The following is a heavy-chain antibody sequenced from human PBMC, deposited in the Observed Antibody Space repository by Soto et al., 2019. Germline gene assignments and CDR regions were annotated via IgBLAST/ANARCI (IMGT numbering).Heavy chain of an antibody. CDR1: GLSVSSYP. CDR3: AKYGIRGIHIDT. CDR2: ISGESGST. V-gene: IGHV3-23*01. D-gene: IGHD4-17*01. J-gene: IGHJ5*02. Sequence: VQLLESGGGLIQPGGSLRLSCAASGLSVSSYPMRWVRQAPGKGLQWVSSISGESGSTYYAESVKGRFTISRDKSKNTLYLQMNSLRAEDTAVYYCAKYGIRGIHIDTWGQGTLVTVSS.